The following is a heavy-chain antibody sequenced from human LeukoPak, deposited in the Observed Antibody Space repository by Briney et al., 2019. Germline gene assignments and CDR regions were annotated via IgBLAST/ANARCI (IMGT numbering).Heavy chain of an antibody. CDR1: GFTFSSYW. D-gene: IGHD5-18*01. CDR3: AKGEYGYSYASGYFDY. Sequence: SGGSLRLSCAASGFTFSSYWMSWVRQAPGKGLEWVANIKQDGSEKYYVDSVKGRFTISRDNAKNSLYLQMNSLRAEDMALYYCAKGEYGYSYASGYFDYWGQGTLVTVSS. J-gene: IGHJ4*02. V-gene: IGHV3-7*03. CDR2: IKQDGSEK.